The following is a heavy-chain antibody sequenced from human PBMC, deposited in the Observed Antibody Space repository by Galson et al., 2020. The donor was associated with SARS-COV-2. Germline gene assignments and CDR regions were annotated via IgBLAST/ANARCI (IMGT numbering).Heavy chain of an antibody. CDR3: ARAFRGYSYDDAFEI. Sequence: SETLSLTCTVSGGSISSSSYYCGWIRQPPGKGLEWIGSIYYSGSTYYNPSLKSRVTISVDTSKNQFSLKLSSVTAADTAVYYCARAFRGYSYDDAFEIWGQGTMVTVSS. CDR2: IYYSGST. V-gene: IGHV4-39*01. D-gene: IGHD5-18*01. J-gene: IGHJ3*02. CDR1: GGSISSSSYY.